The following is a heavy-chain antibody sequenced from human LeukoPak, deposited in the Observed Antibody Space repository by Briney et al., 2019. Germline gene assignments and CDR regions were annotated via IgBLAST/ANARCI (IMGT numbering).Heavy chain of an antibody. D-gene: IGHD3-10*01. CDR1: GFSFTTYR. Sequence: GGSLRLSCAASGFSFTTYRMSWVRQAPGKGLEWVANIKQDGTEKYYVDSVKGRFTISRDNAKNSLYLQMNSLRVEDTAVYYCAKLAKYFYGSETYYFFEHWGQGTPVTASS. CDR2: IKQDGTEK. CDR3: AKLAKYFYGSETYYFFEH. V-gene: IGHV3-7*01. J-gene: IGHJ4*02.